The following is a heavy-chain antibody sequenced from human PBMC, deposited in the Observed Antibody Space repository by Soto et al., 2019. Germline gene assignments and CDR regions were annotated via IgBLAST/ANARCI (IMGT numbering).Heavy chain of an antibody. Sequence: PGGSLRLSCAASGFTVSNAWMSWVRQAPGKGLEWVARIKSKTDGGTTDYAAPVKGRFTISRDDSRDTVYLQMNSLNTGDTAVYYCTKMGKVSWGKGTLVTVSS. D-gene: IGHD7-27*01. V-gene: IGHV3-15*01. CDR1: GFTVSNAW. J-gene: IGHJ5*02. CDR3: TKMGKVS. CDR2: IKSKTDGGTT.